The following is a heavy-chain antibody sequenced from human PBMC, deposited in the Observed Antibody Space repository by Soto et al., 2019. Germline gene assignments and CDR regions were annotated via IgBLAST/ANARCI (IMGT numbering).Heavy chain of an antibody. CDR3: TTAGKYYYGSGSPYYYGIDV. D-gene: IGHD3-10*01. Sequence: QVQLVQSGADVKKPGASVKVSCKASGYTFTSYGVRWVRQAPGQGLEWMGWISGYNGNTNYAQKLQGRVTMTTDTSTSTAYMELRNLTTDDTAVQYCTTAGKYYYGSGSPYYYGIDVWGQGITVTVSS. V-gene: IGHV1-18*04. J-gene: IGHJ6*02. CDR1: GYTFTSYG. CDR2: ISGYNGNT.